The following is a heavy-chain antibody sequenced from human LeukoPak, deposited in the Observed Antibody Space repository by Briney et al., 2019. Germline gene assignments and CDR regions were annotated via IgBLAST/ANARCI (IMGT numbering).Heavy chain of an antibody. D-gene: IGHD3-22*01. Sequence: SGGSLRLSCAASRFTFSSYAMSWVRQAPGKGLEWVSAISGSGGSTYYADSVKGRFTISRDNSKNTLYLQMNSLRAEDTAVYYCAKGPDSSGYYNYYFDYWGQGILVTVSS. CDR2: ISGSGGST. CDR1: RFTFSSYA. J-gene: IGHJ4*02. V-gene: IGHV3-23*01. CDR3: AKGPDSSGYYNYYFDY.